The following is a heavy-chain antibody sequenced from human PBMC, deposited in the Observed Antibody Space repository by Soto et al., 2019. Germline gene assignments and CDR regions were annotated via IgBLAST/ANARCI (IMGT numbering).Heavy chain of an antibody. J-gene: IGHJ4*02. Sequence: GGSLRLSCAASGFTFSSYAMHWVRQAPGKGLEWVAVISYDGSNKYYADSVKGRFTISRDNSKNTLYLQMNSLRAEDTAVYYCARAPQDTAMVFDYWGQGTLVTVSS. CDR1: GFTFSSYA. D-gene: IGHD5-18*01. CDR3: ARAPQDTAMVFDY. V-gene: IGHV3-30-3*01. CDR2: ISYDGSNK.